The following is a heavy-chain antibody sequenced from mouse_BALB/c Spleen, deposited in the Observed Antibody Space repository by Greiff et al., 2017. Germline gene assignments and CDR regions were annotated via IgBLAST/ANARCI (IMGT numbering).Heavy chain of an antibody. J-gene: IGHJ3*01. D-gene: IGHD2-4*01. V-gene: IGHV1-67*01. CDR2: ISTYSGNT. Sequence: QVQLQQSGPELVRPGVSVKISCKGSGYTFTDYAMHWVKQSHAKSLEWIGVISTYSGNTNYNQKFKGKATMTVDKSSSTAYMELARLTSEDSAIYYCARGVYYDYDGFADWGQGTLVTVSA. CDR3: ARGVYYDYDGFAD. CDR1: GYTFTDYA.